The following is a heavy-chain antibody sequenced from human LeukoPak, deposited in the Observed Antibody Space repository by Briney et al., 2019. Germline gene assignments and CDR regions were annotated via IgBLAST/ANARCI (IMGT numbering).Heavy chain of an antibody. D-gene: IGHD4-23*01. CDR1: GYTFTGYY. CDR3: ARDNSVEDTAWWFDP. J-gene: IGHJ5*02. V-gene: IGHV1-2*02. Sequence: ASVKVSCKASGYTFTGYYMHWVRQAPGQGLEWMGWINPNSGGTNYAQKFPGRVTMTRDMSTSTDYMELSSLRSEDTAVYYCARDNSVEDTAWWFDPWGQGTLVTVSS. CDR2: INPNSGGT.